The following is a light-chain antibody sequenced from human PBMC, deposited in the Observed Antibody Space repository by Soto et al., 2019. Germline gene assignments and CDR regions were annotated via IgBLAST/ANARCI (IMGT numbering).Light chain of an antibody. CDR1: SSNIGSNY. V-gene: IGLV1-47*01. J-gene: IGLJ1*01. Sequence: QSVLTQPPSASGTPGQRVTISCSGSSSNIGSNYAYWYQQLPGTAPKLLIYRNNQRPSGVPDRFSGSKSGTSASLAISGLRSEDEADYYCAAWDDSLSGSYVFGTGTKVTV. CDR2: RNN. CDR3: AAWDDSLSGSYV.